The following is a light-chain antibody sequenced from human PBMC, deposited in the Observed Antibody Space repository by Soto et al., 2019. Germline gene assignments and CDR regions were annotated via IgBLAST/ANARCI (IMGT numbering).Light chain of an antibody. V-gene: IGLV2-14*01. J-gene: IGLJ1*01. CDR2: EVS. CDR1: SSDVGNYKY. CDR3: FSYRSSGTYV. Sequence: QSVLTQPASVSGSPGQSITISCTGTSSDVGNYKYVSWYQQHPGNAPKLMIYEVSNRPSGVSNRFSGSKSGNTASLTISGLQAEDETDYYCFSYRSSGTYVFGTGTKVTVL.